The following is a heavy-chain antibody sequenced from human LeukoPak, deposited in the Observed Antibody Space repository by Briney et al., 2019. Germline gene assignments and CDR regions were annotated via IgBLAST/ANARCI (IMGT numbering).Heavy chain of an antibody. Sequence: GGSLRLSCAASGFTFSRYWMSWVRQTPGKGLEWVANIKKDASEKYYVDSVKGRFTISRDNAKNSLNLQMNSLRVEDTAVYYCARTTTVNTVGYYFDYWGQGTLVTVSS. CDR1: GFTFSRYW. CDR2: IKKDASEK. D-gene: IGHD4-17*01. V-gene: IGHV3-7*01. CDR3: ARTTTVNTVGYYFDY. J-gene: IGHJ4*02.